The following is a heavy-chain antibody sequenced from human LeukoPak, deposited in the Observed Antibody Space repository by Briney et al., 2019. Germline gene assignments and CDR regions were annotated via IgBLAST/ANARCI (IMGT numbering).Heavy chain of an antibody. V-gene: IGHV1-69*13. CDR1: GGTFSSYA. Sequence: GASVKVSCKASGGTFSSYAISWVRQAPGQGLEWMGGITPIFGTANYAQKFQGRVTITADESTSTAYMELSSLRTEDTAVYYCARFEAAAGYDGGYWGQGTLVTVSS. CDR3: ARFEAAAGYDGGY. CDR2: ITPIFGTA. J-gene: IGHJ4*02. D-gene: IGHD6-13*01.